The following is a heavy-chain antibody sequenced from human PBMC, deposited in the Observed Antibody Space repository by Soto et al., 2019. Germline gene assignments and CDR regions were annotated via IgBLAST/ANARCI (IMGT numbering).Heavy chain of an antibody. V-gene: IGHV3-21*01. CDR3: ARVGSSSWYEDY. CDR1: GFTFSSYS. Sequence: LRLSCAASGFTFSSYSMNWVRQAPGKGLEWVSSISSSSSYIYYADSVKGRFTISRDNAKNSLYLQMNSLRAEDTAVYYCARVGSSSWYEDYWGQGTLVTVSS. D-gene: IGHD6-13*01. CDR2: ISSSSSYI. J-gene: IGHJ4*02.